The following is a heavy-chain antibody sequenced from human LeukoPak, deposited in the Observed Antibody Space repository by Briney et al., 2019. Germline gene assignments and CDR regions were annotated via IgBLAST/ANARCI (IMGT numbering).Heavy chain of an antibody. CDR2: IYPGESRT. J-gene: IGHJ5*02. CDR3: ARQDGYSSGWYGVRFDP. CDR1: GYSFSNYW. V-gene: IGHV5-51*01. Sequence: GESLKISCKGSGYSFSNYWIGWVRQMPGKGLEWMGIIYPGESRTRYSPSFQGQVTISADKSISTAYLQWSSLKASDTAIYYCARQDGYSSGWYGVRFDPWGQGTLVTVSS. D-gene: IGHD6-19*01.